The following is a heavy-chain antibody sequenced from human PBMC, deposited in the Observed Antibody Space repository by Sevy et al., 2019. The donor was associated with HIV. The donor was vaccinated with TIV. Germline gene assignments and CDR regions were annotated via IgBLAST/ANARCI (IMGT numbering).Heavy chain of an antibody. V-gene: IGHV3-15*01. CDR2: IKSNTDGGTG. D-gene: IGHD3-16*02. CDR3: TTGDPYNRYRYLRPYFFDY. Sequence: GGYLRLSCAASGFTFTNTWMSWVRQAPGKGLEWVGRIKSNTDGGTGDYAAPVKGRFSISRDDSKNTLYLQMNSLKTEDTAEYYCTTGDPYNRYRYLRPYFFDYWGQGTTVSVSS. CDR1: GFTFTNTW. J-gene: IGHJ4*02.